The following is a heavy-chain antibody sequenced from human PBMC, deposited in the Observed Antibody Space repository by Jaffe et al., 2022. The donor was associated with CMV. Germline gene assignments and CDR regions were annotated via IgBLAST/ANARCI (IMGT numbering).Heavy chain of an antibody. CDR1: GFTFSSYW. Sequence: EVQLVESGGGLVQPGGSLRLSCAASGFTFSSYWMHWVRQAPGKGLVWVSRINSDGSSTSYADSVKGRFTISRDNAKNTLYLQMNSLRAEDTAVYYCARLVIAAASKGDERMDVWGKGTTVTVSS. CDR2: INSDGSST. CDR3: ARLVIAAASKGDERMDV. J-gene: IGHJ6*03. V-gene: IGHV3-74*01. D-gene: IGHD6-13*01.